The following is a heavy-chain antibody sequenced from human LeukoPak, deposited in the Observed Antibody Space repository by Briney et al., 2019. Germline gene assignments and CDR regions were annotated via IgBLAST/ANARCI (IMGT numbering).Heavy chain of an antibody. J-gene: IGHJ4*02. V-gene: IGHV4-59*08. Sequence: SETLSLTCTASGGSISSYYWSWIRQPPGKGLEWIGYISYSGSTNYNPSFKSRVTISLDTSKNQFSLKLSSVTAADTAVYYCAGHHPRNTVDFWGQGTLVTVSS. CDR1: GGSISSYY. CDR3: AGHHPRNTVDF. CDR2: ISYSGST. D-gene: IGHD2/OR15-2a*01.